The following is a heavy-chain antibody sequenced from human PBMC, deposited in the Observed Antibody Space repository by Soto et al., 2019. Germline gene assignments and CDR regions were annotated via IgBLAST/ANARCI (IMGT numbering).Heavy chain of an antibody. CDR2: VIPMFGTP. V-gene: IGHV1-69*01. J-gene: IGHJ6*02. Sequence: QVQLVQSGAEVKKPGSSLRVSCKASGGSFRSYAFSWVRQAPGQGLEWMGGVIPMFGTPKNAQKVQTRVTIAADEFTRTVYMELSSLTSEDTAIYYCARAYDVRSGNYYGMDVWGQGTTVTVSS. CDR3: ARAYDVRSGNYYGMDV. CDR1: GGSFRSYA. D-gene: IGHD3-3*01.